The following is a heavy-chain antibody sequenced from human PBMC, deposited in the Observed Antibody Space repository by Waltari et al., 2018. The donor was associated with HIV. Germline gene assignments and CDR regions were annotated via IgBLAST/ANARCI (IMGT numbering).Heavy chain of an antibody. CDR2: ISSSGGTI. J-gene: IGHJ4*01. V-gene: IGHV3-11*04. CDR3: TRLRAGQLWLDY. CDR1: GFTFSNSY. Sequence: QVQLVESGGGLVKPGGSMRLSCAASGFTFSNSYMTWIRQAPGKGLEWISDISSSGGTIYDADSVKGRFTISRDNTKNSLYLQMNSLRVEDTAVYYCTRLRAGQLWLDYWGHGTLVIVSS. D-gene: IGHD3-10*01.